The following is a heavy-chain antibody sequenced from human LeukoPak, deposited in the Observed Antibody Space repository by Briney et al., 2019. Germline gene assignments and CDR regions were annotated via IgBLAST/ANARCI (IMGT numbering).Heavy chain of an antibody. V-gene: IGHV1-46*01. CDR2: INPSGDST. CDR1: GYTFTNYY. J-gene: IGHJ6*02. CDR3: ARACSSISCYRAGYYHSGMDV. D-gene: IGHD2-2*02. Sequence: ASVKVSCKASGYTFTNYYMHWVRQAPGQGLEWMGIINPSGDSTIYAQKFQGRLTMTRDTSTSTVYMDLSSLRSEDTAVYYCARACSSISCYRAGYYHSGMDVWGQGTTVTVSS.